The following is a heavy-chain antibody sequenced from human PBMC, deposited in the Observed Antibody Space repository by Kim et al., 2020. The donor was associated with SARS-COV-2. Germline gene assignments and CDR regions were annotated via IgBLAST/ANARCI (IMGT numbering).Heavy chain of an antibody. V-gene: IGHV3-30*18. CDR1: GFTFSSYG. D-gene: IGHD6-19*01. CDR2: ISYDGSNK. CDR3: VKDRGDLSSGWYGGYVQH. Sequence: GGSLRLSCAASGFTFSSYGMHWVRQAPGKGLEWVAVISYDGSNKYYADSVKGRFTISRDNSKNTLYLQMNSLRAEDTAVYYCVKDRGDLSSGWYGGYVQHWGPGSLVTVSS. J-gene: IGHJ1*01.